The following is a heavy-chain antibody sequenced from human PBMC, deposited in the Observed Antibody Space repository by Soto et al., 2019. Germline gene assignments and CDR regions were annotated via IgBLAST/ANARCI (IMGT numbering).Heavy chain of an antibody. CDR2: ISYNGNTK. CDR1: GFSFSSYG. V-gene: IGHV3-30*18. D-gene: IGHD2-21*01. J-gene: IGHJ4*02. Sequence: GWSLRLSCAASGFSFSSYGMHWVRQAPGKGLEWVAVISYNGNTKYYGDSVKGRFTISRDNSKNTLDLQMNSLRPEDTAVYYCEKERASTTHFDYWGRGTLVTVSS. CDR3: EKERASTTHFDY.